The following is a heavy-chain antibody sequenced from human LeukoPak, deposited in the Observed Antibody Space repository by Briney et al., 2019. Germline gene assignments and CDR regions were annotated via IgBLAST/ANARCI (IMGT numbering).Heavy chain of an antibody. V-gene: IGHV3-11*01. CDR2: VSSSGSTI. Sequence: GGSLRLSCAASGFTFSDYYMSWIRQAPGKGLEWVSYVSSSGSTIYYADSVKGRFTISRDNAKNSLYLQMNSLRAEDTAVYYCAKFGSRLRSYYYYMDVWGKGTTVTISS. J-gene: IGHJ6*03. CDR3: AKFGSRLRSYYYYMDV. D-gene: IGHD3-10*01. CDR1: GFTFSDYY.